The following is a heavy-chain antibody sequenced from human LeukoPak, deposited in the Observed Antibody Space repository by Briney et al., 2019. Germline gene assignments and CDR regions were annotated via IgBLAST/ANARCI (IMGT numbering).Heavy chain of an antibody. V-gene: IGHV4-59*08. CDR3: ARSGEGLFDY. J-gene: IGHJ4*02. Sequence: SETLSLTCTVSGGSISSYYWSWIRQPPGKGLEWIGYIYYSGSTNYNPSLKSRVTISVDTSKNQFSLKLSSVTAADTAVYYCARSGEGLFDYWGQGTLVTVSS. CDR1: GGSISSYY. D-gene: IGHD3-16*01. CDR2: IYYSGST.